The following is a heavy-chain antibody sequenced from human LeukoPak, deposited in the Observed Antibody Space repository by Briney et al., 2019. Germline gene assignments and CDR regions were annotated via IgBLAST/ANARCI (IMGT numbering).Heavy chain of an antibody. CDR1: GFTFSDYY. V-gene: IGHV3-30*03. CDR3: ARGALLYDSSGGTYFDY. Sequence: GGSLRLSCAASGFTFSDYYMSWIRQAPGKGLEWVAVISYDGSNKYYADSVKGRFTISRDNSKNTLYLQMNSLRAEDTAVYYCARGALLYDSSGGTYFDYWGQGTLVTVSS. CDR2: ISYDGSNK. J-gene: IGHJ4*02. D-gene: IGHD3-22*01.